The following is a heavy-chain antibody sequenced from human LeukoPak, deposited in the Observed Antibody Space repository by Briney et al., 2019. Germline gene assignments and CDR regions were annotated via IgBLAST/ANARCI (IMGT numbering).Heavy chain of an antibody. J-gene: IGHJ6*03. CDR1: GFTFSTYN. V-gene: IGHV3-48*04. CDR2: ISAGDSRK. Sequence: PGGSLRLSCAASGFTFSTYNVNWVRQAPGKGLEWVAYISAGDSRKYYADSVKGRFTVSRDNARNSLYLQMNSLRAEDTAIYYCARGPYYYYMDVWGKGTTVTVSS. CDR3: ARGPYYYYMDV.